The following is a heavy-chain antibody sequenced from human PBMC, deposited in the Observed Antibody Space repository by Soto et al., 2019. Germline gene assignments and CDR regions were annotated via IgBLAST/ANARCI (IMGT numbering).Heavy chain of an antibody. J-gene: IGHJ2*01. CDR1: GGTLTSYT. CDR3: ARDQSIVVVVADDWYFDL. D-gene: IGHD2-15*01. V-gene: IGHV1-69*08. CDR2: IIPTLVIA. Sequence: QVQLVQSGAEVKKPGPSVKVSCKASGGTLTSYTISWVRKAPGQGLERMGRIIPTLVIAHNAQNFQGRVTITADKSTSTAYMELSSLRSEDTAVYYCARDQSIVVVVADDWYFDLWGRGTLVTVSS.